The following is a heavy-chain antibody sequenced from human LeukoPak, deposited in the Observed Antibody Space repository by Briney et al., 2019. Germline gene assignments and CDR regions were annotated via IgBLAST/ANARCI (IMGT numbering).Heavy chain of an antibody. CDR2: TYYRSKWSN. CDR1: GDSVSSKSAT. Sequence: SQTLSLTCAISGDSVSSKSATWNWIRQSPSRGLEWLGNTYYRSKWSNDYAVSVKSRITINPDTSKNQFSLQLNSVTPEDTAMYYCARLTWGLRGFDIWGQGTMVTVSS. CDR3: ARLTWGLRGFDI. V-gene: IGHV6-1*01. D-gene: IGHD3-16*01. J-gene: IGHJ3*02.